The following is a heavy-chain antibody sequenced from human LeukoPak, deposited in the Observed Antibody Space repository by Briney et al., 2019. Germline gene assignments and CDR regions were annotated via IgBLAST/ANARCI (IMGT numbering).Heavy chain of an antibody. Sequence: PSETLSLTCTVSGGSINGANYYWGWLRQPPGKGLEWIGSIYYSETTYDNPSLKSRVTISIETSKNQFSLKLRSVTASDTAVYYCARQRADYYYYYVDVWGKGTTVAVS. CDR2: IYYSETT. CDR3: ARQRADYYYYYVDV. J-gene: IGHJ6*03. CDR1: GGSINGANYY. V-gene: IGHV4-39*01.